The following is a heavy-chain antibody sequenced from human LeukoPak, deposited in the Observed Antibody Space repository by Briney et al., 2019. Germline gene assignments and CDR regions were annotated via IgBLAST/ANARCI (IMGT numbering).Heavy chain of an antibody. D-gene: IGHD6-13*01. V-gene: IGHV4-59*01. Sequence: SETLSLTCTVSGGSISSYYWSWIRQPPGKGLEWIGYIYYSGSTNYNPSLKSRVTISVDTSKNQFSLKLSSVTAADTAVYYCARDPAAAGPDYWGQGTLVTVSS. CDR2: IYYSGST. J-gene: IGHJ4*02. CDR3: ARDPAAAGPDY. CDR1: GGSISSYY.